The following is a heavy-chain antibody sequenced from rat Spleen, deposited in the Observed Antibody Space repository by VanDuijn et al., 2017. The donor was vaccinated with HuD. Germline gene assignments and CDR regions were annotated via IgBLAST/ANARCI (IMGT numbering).Heavy chain of an antibody. CDR3: TTGDYGYTRLFAY. CDR2: ITNTGGST. V-gene: IGHV5-31*01. D-gene: IGHD1-9*01. J-gene: IGHJ3*01. Sequence: EVQLVESGGGLVLPGRSLKLSCVTSGFTFNNYWMTWIRQAPGKGLEWVASITNTGGSTYYPDSVKGRFTISRDNAKSSLYLQMDSLRSEDTATYYCTTGDYGYTRLFAYWGQGTLVTVSS. CDR1: GFTFNNYW.